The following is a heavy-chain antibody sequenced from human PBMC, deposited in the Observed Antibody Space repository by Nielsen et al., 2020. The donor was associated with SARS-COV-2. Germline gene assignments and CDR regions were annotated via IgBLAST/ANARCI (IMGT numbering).Heavy chain of an antibody. V-gene: IGHV3-7*01. CDR2: IKQDGSEK. Sequence: GGSLRLSCAASGFTFGTYWMSWVRQVPGKGLEWAANIKQDGSEKYYVDSVRGRFTISSDNAKNSLYLQMNSLSAEDTAVYYCASSGNNGWGGYWGQGTLVTVSS. D-gene: IGHD1-26*01. J-gene: IGHJ4*02. CDR3: ASSGNNGWGGY. CDR1: GFTFGTYW.